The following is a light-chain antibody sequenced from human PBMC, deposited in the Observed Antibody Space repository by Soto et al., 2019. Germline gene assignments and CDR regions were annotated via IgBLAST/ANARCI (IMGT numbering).Light chain of an antibody. V-gene: IGKV1-39*01. Sequence: DIQMTQSPSSLSASVGDRVTITCRASQSITTYLNWYQQKPGKAPKLLIYDASSLESGVPSRFSGSGSGTDFSLTISSLEPEDFAVYYCQQRSNWPRTFGQGTKVDIK. CDR2: DAS. CDR1: QSITTY. J-gene: IGKJ1*01. CDR3: QQRSNWPRT.